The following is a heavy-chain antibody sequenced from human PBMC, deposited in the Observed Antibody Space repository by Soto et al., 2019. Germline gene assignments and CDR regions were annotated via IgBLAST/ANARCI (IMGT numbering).Heavy chain of an antibody. J-gene: IGHJ5*02. Sequence: ASVKVSCKASGCTFSSYAISWARQAPGQGLEWMGGIIPIFGTANYAQKFQGRVTITADESTSTAYMELSSLRSEDTAVYYCARSGGYYSNWFDPWGQGTLVTVSS. CDR3: ARSGGYYSNWFDP. CDR2: IIPIFGTA. V-gene: IGHV1-69*13. D-gene: IGHD3-3*01. CDR1: GCTFSSYA.